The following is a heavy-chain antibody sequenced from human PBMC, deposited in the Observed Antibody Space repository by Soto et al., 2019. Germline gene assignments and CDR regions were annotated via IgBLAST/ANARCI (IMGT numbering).Heavy chain of an antibody. Sequence: GGSLRLSCAASGFTFSSYWMSWVRQAPGKGLEWVANIKQDGSEKYYVDSVKGRFTISRDNAKNSLYLQMNSLRAEDTAVYYCARDVNFVTAMAETSVFDYWGQGTLVTVSS. V-gene: IGHV3-7*05. D-gene: IGHD5-18*01. CDR2: IKQDGSEK. CDR1: GFTFSSYW. CDR3: ARDVNFVTAMAETSVFDY. J-gene: IGHJ4*02.